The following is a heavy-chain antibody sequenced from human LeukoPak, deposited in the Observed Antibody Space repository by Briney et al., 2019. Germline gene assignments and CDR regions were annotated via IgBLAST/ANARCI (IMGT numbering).Heavy chain of an antibody. CDR1: GFSFTNYW. Sequence: GESQKISCKGSGFSFTNYWIGWVRQMPGKGLEWMGTIYPVDFDTRYSPSFQGQVTISADKSISTAYLQWSSLKASDTAMYYCARGYCSGDPCYLDYWGQGTLVTVSS. CDR3: ARGYCSGDPCYLDY. V-gene: IGHV5-51*01. CDR2: IYPVDFDT. J-gene: IGHJ4*02. D-gene: IGHD2-15*01.